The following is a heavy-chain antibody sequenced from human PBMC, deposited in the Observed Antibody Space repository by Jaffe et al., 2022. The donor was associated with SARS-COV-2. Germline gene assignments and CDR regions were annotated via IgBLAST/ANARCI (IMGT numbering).Heavy chain of an antibody. Sequence: EVQLVESGGGLVQPGRSLRLSCAASGFTFDDYAMHWVRQAPGKGLEWVSGISWNSGSIGYADSVKGRFTISRDNAKNSLYLQMNSLRAEDTALYYCAKERRGEGVIIDSYFDYWGQGTLVTVSS. V-gene: IGHV3-9*01. CDR2: ISWNSGSI. CDR3: AKERRGEGVIIDSYFDY. D-gene: IGHD3-10*01. CDR1: GFTFDDYA. J-gene: IGHJ4*02.